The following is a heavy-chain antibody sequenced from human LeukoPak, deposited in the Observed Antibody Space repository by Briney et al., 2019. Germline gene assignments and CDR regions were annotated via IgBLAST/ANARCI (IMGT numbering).Heavy chain of an antibody. V-gene: IGHV3-23*01. Sequence: GGSLRLSCAASGFTFSSYAMSWVRQAPGKGLEWVSAISGSGGSTYYADSVKGRFTISRDNSKNTLYLQMNSLRAEDTAVYYCAKLAPHYDSPKNWFDPWGQGTLVTVSS. CDR3: AKLAPHYDSPKNWFDP. CDR1: GFTFSSYA. CDR2: ISGSGGST. D-gene: IGHD3-22*01. J-gene: IGHJ5*02.